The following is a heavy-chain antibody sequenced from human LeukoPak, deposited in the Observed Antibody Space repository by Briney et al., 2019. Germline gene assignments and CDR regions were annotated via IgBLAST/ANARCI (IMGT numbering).Heavy chain of an antibody. CDR3: AREGMGATD. Sequence: NPSETLSLTCTVSGGSVSSGTYYWSWIRQPPGKGLEWIGYIYNSGSTNYNPSLKSRVTISMDTSKNQFSLKLSSVTAADTAVYYCAREGMGATDWGQGTLVTVSS. J-gene: IGHJ4*02. CDR2: IYNSGST. V-gene: IGHV4-61*01. D-gene: IGHD1-26*01. CDR1: GGSVSSGTYY.